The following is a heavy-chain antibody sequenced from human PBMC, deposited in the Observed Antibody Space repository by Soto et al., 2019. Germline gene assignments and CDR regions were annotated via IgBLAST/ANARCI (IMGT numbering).Heavy chain of an antibody. CDR1: GYTFTDYY. CDR2: INPNTGGT. V-gene: IGHV1-2*02. D-gene: IGHD3-10*01. Sequence: ASVKVSCKASGYTFTDYYMHWVRQAPGQGLEWMGWINPNTGGTNFAQKFQGRVTMTRDTSISTAFMELSRLRSDDAAVFYCARPAPPYYSGWGRNYYYSMDVGGQGTTVTVSS. CDR3: ARPAPPYYSGWGRNYYYSMDV. J-gene: IGHJ6*02.